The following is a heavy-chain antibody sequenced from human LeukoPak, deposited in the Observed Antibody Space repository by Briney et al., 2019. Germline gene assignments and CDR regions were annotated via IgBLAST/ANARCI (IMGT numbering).Heavy chain of an antibody. CDR3: ARDHMVGAGYYYYYYMDV. J-gene: IGHJ6*03. D-gene: IGHD2-15*01. Sequence: SVKVSCKASGGTFSSYAISWVRQAPGQGLEWMGGIIIIFGTPNYAQKFQGRVTITADESTSTAYMELSSLRSDDTAVYYCARDHMVGAGYYYYYYMDVWGEGTTITVSS. CDR2: IIIIFGTP. V-gene: IGHV1-69*01. CDR1: GGTFSSYA.